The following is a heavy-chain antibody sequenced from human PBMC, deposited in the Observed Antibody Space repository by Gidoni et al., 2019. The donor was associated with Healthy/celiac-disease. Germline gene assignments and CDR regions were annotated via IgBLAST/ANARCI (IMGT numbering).Heavy chain of an antibody. Sequence: QVQLVESGGGVVQPGRSLRLSCAASGFTFSSYGMHWVRQAPGKGLGWVAVISYDGSNKYYADSVKGRFTISRDNSKNTLYLQMNSLRAEDTAVYYCAKGPRGLFDYWGQGTLVTVSS. CDR1: GFTFSSYG. V-gene: IGHV3-30*18. CDR3: AKGPRGLFDY. CDR2: ISYDGSNK. D-gene: IGHD3-16*01. J-gene: IGHJ4*02.